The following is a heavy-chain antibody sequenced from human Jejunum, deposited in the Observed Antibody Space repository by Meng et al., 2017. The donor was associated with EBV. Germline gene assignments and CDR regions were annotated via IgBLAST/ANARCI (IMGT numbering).Heavy chain of an antibody. CDR3: TRSTTGYGNFDY. J-gene: IGHJ4*02. CDR1: GFTFSDHY. Sequence: EVQLVESGGGLVQPGGCLRVSCAASGFTFSDHYIDWVRQAPGKGLEWVARSRDKANGHTTEYAASVKGRFTVSRDESKNSLFLQMNSLKTEDTAVYYCTRSTTGYGNFDYWGQGTLVTVSS. D-gene: IGHD2-2*01. CDR2: SRDKANGHTT. V-gene: IGHV3-72*01.